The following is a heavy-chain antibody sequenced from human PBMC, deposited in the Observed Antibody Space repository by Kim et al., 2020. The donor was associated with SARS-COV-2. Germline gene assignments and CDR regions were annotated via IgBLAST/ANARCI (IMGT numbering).Heavy chain of an antibody. Sequence: VKGRFTISRDNSKNTLYLQMNSLRAEDTAVYYCAKFSGYYGSGTYLPSDYWGQGTLVTVSS. J-gene: IGHJ4*02. V-gene: IGHV3-30*02. D-gene: IGHD3-10*01. CDR3: AKFSGYYGSGTYLPSDY.